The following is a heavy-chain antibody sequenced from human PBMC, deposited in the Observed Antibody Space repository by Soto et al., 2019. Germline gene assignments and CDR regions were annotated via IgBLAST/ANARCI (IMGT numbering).Heavy chain of an antibody. CDR3: AREAYYDSSGYYYFSEYFQH. CDR2: IIPIRGIA. CDR1: GGTFSSYT. Sequence: QVQLVQSGAEVKKPGSSVKVSCKASGGTFSSYTISWVRQAPGQGLEWMGRIIPIRGIANYAQKFQGRVTITADKSTSTAYMELSSLRSEDTAVYYCAREAYYDSSGYYYFSEYFQHWGQGTLVPVSS. V-gene: IGHV1-69*08. J-gene: IGHJ1*01. D-gene: IGHD3-22*01.